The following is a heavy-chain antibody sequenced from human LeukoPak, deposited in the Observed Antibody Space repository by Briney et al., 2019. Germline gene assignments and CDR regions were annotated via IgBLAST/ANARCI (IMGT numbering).Heavy chain of an antibody. Sequence: SGGSLRLSCEASGFTFSSYDMPWVRQATGKGLEWVSAIGTAGDTYYPGSVKGRFTISRENAENSLYLQMNSLRAEDTAVYYCARVGMITFGGVIALPYFDYWGQGTLVTVSS. CDR2: IGTAGDT. CDR1: GFTFSSYD. D-gene: IGHD3-16*02. CDR3: ARVGMITFGGVIALPYFDY. V-gene: IGHV3-13*01. J-gene: IGHJ4*02.